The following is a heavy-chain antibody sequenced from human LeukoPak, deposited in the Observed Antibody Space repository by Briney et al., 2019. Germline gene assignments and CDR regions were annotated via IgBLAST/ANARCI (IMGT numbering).Heavy chain of an antibody. D-gene: IGHD5-12*01. CDR1: GFTFSNYW. CDR2: INSDGSST. Sequence: PGGSLILSCAASGFTFSNYWMHWVRQAPGKGLVWVSRINSDGSSTTYADSVKGRFTISRDNAKNTLYLQMNSLRAEDTAVYYCARARGWNWFDPWGQGTLVTVSS. CDR3: ARARGWNWFDP. J-gene: IGHJ5*02. V-gene: IGHV3-74*01.